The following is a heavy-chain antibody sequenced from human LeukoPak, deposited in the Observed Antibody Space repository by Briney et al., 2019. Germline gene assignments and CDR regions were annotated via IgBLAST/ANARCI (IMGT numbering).Heavy chain of an antibody. CDR2: IDPRDSDT. J-gene: IGHJ4*02. V-gene: IGHV5-51*01. CDR1: GYSFSSYW. CDR3: ARGQYQLNKPPFDY. Sequence: GESLKISCKGSGYSFSSYWIGWVRQMPGKGLEWMGIIDPRDSDTRYSPSFRGQVTISAAKSINTAYLQWSSLKASDTAIYYCARGQYQLNKPPFDYWGQGTLVTVSS. D-gene: IGHD2-2*01.